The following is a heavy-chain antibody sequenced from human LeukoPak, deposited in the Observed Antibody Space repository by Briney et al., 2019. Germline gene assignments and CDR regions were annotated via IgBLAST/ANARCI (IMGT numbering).Heavy chain of an antibody. CDR3: ARDGPPGGGFIGDY. D-gene: IGHD3-16*01. CDR1: GGTFSSYA. CDR2: IIPIFGTA. V-gene: IGHV1-69*05. J-gene: IGHJ4*02. Sequence: SVKVSCKASGGTFSSYAISWVRQALGQGLEWMGGIIPIFGTANYAQKFQGRVTITTDESTSTAYMELSSLRSEDTAVYYCARDGPPGGGFIGDYWGQGALVTVSS.